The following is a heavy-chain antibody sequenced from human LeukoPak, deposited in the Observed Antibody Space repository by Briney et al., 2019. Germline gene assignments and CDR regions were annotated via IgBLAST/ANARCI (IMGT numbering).Heavy chain of an antibody. V-gene: IGHV4-4*07. Sequence: SETLSLTCTVSGGSISSYYWSWIRQPAGKGLEWIGRIHTSGSTYYNPSLKSRVTISVDTSNNQFSLKLSSVTAADTAVYYCATTTIRLGYWGQGTLVTVSS. D-gene: IGHD1-26*01. CDR1: GGSISSYY. CDR2: IHTSGST. CDR3: ATTTIRLGY. J-gene: IGHJ4*02.